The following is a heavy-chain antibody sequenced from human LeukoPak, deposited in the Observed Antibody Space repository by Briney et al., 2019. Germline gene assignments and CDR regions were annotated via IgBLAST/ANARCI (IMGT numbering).Heavy chain of an antibody. Sequence: GGSLRLSCAASGFIFSQYSINWVRQAPGKGLEWVGFIRSKAYGGTTEYAASVKGRFTISRDDSKSIAYLQMNSLKTEDTAVYYCAKSYNGYESKPDYWGQGTLVTVSS. CDR2: IRSKAYGGTT. J-gene: IGHJ4*02. D-gene: IGHD5-12*01. CDR1: GFIFSQYS. V-gene: IGHV3-49*04. CDR3: AKSYNGYESKPDY.